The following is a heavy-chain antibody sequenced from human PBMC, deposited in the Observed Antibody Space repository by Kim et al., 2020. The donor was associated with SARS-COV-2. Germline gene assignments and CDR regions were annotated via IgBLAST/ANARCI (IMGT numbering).Heavy chain of an antibody. Sequence: ADTVKSRFTISRDYAKNSLYLQMNSLRAEDTAVYYCARDSLEYSSSPLRYWGQGTLVTVSS. J-gene: IGHJ4*02. CDR3: ARDSLEYSSSPLRY. V-gene: IGHV3-48*03. D-gene: IGHD6-6*01.